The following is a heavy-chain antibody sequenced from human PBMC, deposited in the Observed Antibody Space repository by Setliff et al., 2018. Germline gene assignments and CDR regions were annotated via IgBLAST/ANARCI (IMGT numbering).Heavy chain of an antibody. CDR3: AKVGGGQYTYCMDV. D-gene: IGHD3-10*01. J-gene: IGHJ6*03. V-gene: IGHV1-2*02. Sequence: GASVKVSCKASGYTLTAYYIHWVRQAPGQGLEWMGWINPNNGATNYAQKFQGRVTMTRDTSISSAFMELSSLRSDDTAVYYCAKVGGGQYTYCMDVWGKRTTVTVSS. CDR1: GYTLTAYY. CDR2: INPNNGAT.